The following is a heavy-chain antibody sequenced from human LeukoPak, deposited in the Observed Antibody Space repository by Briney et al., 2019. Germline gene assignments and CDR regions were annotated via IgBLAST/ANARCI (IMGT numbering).Heavy chain of an antibody. CDR1: GGSFSGYY. CDR3: AIGGYYDFWSGPRLGFDP. CDR2: INHSGST. J-gene: IGHJ5*02. V-gene: IGHV4-34*01. Sequence: PSETLSLTCAVYGGSFSGYYWSWIRQPPGKGLEWIGEINHSGSTNYNPSPRSRVTISVDTSKNQFSLKLSSVTAADTAVYYCAIGGYYDFWSGPRLGFDPWGQGTLVTVSS. D-gene: IGHD3-3*01.